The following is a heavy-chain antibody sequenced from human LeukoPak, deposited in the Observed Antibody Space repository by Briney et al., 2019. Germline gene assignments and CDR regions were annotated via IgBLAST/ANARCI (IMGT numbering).Heavy chain of an antibody. D-gene: IGHD5-18*01. J-gene: IGHJ3*02. V-gene: IGHV4-59*08. CDR1: GGSISSYY. Sequence: SETLSLTCTVSGGSISSYYWSWIRQPPGKGLEWIGYIYYSGSTNYNPSLKSRVTISVDTSKNQFSLKLSSVTAADTAVYYCARRGYSYGYDAFDIWGQGTMVTVSS. CDR2: IYYSGST. CDR3: ARRGYSYGYDAFDI.